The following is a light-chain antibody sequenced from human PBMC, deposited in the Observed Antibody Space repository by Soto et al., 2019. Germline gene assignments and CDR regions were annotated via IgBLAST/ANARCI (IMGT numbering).Light chain of an antibody. CDR1: QSVSNN. CDR2: DAS. J-gene: IGKJ1*01. CDR3: QQYNNWPPWT. V-gene: IGKV3-15*01. Sequence: ILMTQSPATLSVSPGERVTLSCRASQSVSNNLAWYQQKPCQAPRLLIYDASTRATGIPARFSGSGSGTEFTRTIIGLQSEDFAVYYCQQYNNWPPWTFGQGTKVEIK.